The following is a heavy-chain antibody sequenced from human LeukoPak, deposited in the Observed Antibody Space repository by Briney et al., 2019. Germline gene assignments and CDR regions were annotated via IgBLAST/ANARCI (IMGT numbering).Heavy chain of an antibody. CDR3: ARAPYLTGGS. D-gene: IGHD2-8*02. J-gene: IGHJ3*01. Sequence: SETLSLTCAVYDGSFTNYYWSWIRQPPGTGLEWIGEINHSGSTNYNPSPRSRVTISLDTSRNQFSLKLSSVTAADTAVYYCARAPYLTGGSWGQGTMVTVSS. CDR2: INHSGST. V-gene: IGHV4-34*01. CDR1: DGSFTNYY.